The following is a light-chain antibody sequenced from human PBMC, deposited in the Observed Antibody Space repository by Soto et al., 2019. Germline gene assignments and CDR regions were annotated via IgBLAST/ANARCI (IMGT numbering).Light chain of an antibody. CDR2: GAS. Sequence: IVMTQSPATLSVSPGERATLSCRASQSISTKLAWYQQKPGQAPRLLIYGASTRATGIPVRFSGSGSGTEFTLTITSLQFEDCAVYYCQEYNDWRPITVGGGTKVEIK. CDR1: QSISTK. V-gene: IGKV3-15*01. J-gene: IGKJ4*01. CDR3: QEYNDWRPIT.